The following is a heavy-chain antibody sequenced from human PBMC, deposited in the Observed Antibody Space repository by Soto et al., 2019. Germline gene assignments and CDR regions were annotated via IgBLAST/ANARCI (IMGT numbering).Heavy chain of an antibody. D-gene: IGHD4-4*01. CDR2: ISYDGSKE. Sequence: QVQLVESGGAVVQPGRSLRLSCAASGFTFSNYAMHWVRQAPGKGLEWVARISYDGSKEHYIDSVKGRFTISKDSSRKTLHPPINSLTSDDTAVYDCTKQVTLSYSAAWGQGTLVTACS. V-gene: IGHV3-30*18. J-gene: IGHJ5*02. CDR3: TKQVTLSYSAA. CDR1: GFTFSNYA.